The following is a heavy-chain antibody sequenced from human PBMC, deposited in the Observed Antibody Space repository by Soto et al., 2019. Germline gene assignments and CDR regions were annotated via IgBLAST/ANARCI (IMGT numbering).Heavy chain of an antibody. CDR3: AREVEGRGGEYDY. CDR1: GYTFTIFG. D-gene: IGHD3-16*01. V-gene: IGHV1-18*01. CDR2: ISGYNGNR. Sequence: QVQLVQSGAEVKKPGASVKVSCTASGYTFTIFGISWVRQAPGQGLEWMGWISGYNGNRNYAENVQDRVTVTTDTPTTTASMELGNRRSDDRAVYYCAREVEGRGGEYDYWGQGTLVTVSS. J-gene: IGHJ4*02.